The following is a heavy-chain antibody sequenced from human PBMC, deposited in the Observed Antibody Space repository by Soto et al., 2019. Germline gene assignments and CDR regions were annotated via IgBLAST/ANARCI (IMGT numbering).Heavy chain of an antibody. CDR3: AKKSCSSPGCPYGMDV. Sequence: GGSLSLSCAASGFNFNSYVVNWVRQAPGKGLEWVSIISFTGDSRYYADSVKDRFTISRDNSQNTLYLQMNSLRAEDTAVYYCAKKSCSSPGCPYGMDVWGQGTTVTVSS. J-gene: IGHJ6*02. CDR2: ISFTGDSR. V-gene: IGHV3-23*01. CDR1: GFNFNSYV. D-gene: IGHD2-2*01.